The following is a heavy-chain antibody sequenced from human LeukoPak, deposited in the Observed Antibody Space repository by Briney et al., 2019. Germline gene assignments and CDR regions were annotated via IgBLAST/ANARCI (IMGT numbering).Heavy chain of an antibody. V-gene: IGHV1-18*01. CDR3: AVHDFYSGGYHFDY. CDR1: GYTFTSYG. D-gene: IGHD3-3*01. J-gene: IGHJ4*02. CDR2: ISGYNGNT. Sequence: ASVKVSCKASGYTFTSYGISWRRRAPGQGLEWLGWISGYNGNTNYAQKFQGRVTMTTDTPTSTAYMDLRSLKSDDTAVYYCAVHDFYSGGYHFDYWGQGTLVTVSS.